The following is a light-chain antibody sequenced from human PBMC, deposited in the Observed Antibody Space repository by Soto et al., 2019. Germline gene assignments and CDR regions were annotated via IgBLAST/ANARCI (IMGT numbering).Light chain of an antibody. V-gene: IGKV3-20*01. CDR1: QSVSSSY. CDR2: GAY. Sequence: ELVLTQSPGTLSLSPGERATLSCRASQSVSSSYLAWYQQKPGQAPRLLIYGAYSRTTGIPDRFSGSGSETDFTVAISRFETEDFAVSYCQQYGSSPITFGQGTRLEIK. CDR3: QQYGSSPIT. J-gene: IGKJ5*01.